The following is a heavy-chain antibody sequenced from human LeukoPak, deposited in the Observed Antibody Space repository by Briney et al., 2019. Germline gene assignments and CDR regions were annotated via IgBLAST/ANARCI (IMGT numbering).Heavy chain of an antibody. V-gene: IGHV1-46*01. D-gene: IGHD5-24*01. CDR2: INPSGGST. Sequence: ASVKVSCKASGYTFTSYYMDWVRQAPGQGLEWMGIINPSGGSTSYAQKFQGRITMSRDTSTSTVYMELSSLRSEDTAFYYCATDHSMANTAWWFDPWGQGTLVTVSS. J-gene: IGHJ5*02. CDR1: GYTFTSYY. CDR3: ATDHSMANTAWWFDP.